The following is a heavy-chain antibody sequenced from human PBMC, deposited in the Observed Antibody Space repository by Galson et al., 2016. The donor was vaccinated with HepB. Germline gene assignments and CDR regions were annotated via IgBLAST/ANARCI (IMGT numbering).Heavy chain of an antibody. CDR2: IHDDGST. V-gene: IGHV3-53*01. CDR1: GFSVRNNY. Sequence: SLRLSCADSGFSVRNNYMSWVRQAPGKGLECVSVIHDDGSTNYADSVMGRFTISRDNSKNTLYLEMNSLRAEDVAVYYCARASGIRGIKGALDVWGQGTTVAVSS. CDR3: ARASGIRGIKGALDV. J-gene: IGHJ6*02. D-gene: IGHD3-10*01.